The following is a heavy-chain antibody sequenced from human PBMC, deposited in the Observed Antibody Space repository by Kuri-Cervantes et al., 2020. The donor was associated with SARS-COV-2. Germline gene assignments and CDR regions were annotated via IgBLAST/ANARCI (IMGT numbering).Heavy chain of an antibody. CDR3: ARFGSQEDGYNSGNY. CDR1: GGTFSSYA. CDR2: IIPIFGTA. V-gene: IGHV1-69*06. D-gene: IGHD5-24*01. Sequence: SVQVSCKASGGTFSSYAISWVRQAPGQGLEWMGGIIPIFGTANYAQKFQGRVTITADKSTSTAYMELSSLRSEDTAVYYCARFGSQEDGYNSGNYWGQGTLVTVSS. J-gene: IGHJ4*02.